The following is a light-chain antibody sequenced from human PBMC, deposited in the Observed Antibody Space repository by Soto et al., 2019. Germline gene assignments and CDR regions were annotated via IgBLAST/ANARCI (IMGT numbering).Light chain of an antibody. J-gene: IGKJ3*01. V-gene: IGKV3-20*01. CDR1: QSLSINS. Sequence: EILLTQSPGTLSLSPGERATLSCRASQSLSINSLAWYQQKPGQSPRLLVYGAFTRDTGIPDRFRGSGTGTDFALTISSLEPEDFAMYYCQQYDGSPLTFGPGTKVDIK. CDR3: QQYDGSPLT. CDR2: GAF.